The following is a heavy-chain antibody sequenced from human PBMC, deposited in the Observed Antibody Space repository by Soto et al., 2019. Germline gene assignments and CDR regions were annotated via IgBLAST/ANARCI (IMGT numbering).Heavy chain of an antibody. CDR1: GFDFTNDG. Sequence: QVVLVESGGGVVQPERALRLSCAASGFDFTNDGMLWVRQAPGKGLEWVALISFDGTTIHYGDSVKGRFTISRDNSKNTLFLQMNSLRPEDTGVYYCAKGQGGSPPGGMDVWGQGTTVTVSS. J-gene: IGHJ6*02. D-gene: IGHD3-10*01. CDR3: AKGQGGSPPGGMDV. V-gene: IGHV3-30*18. CDR2: ISFDGTTI.